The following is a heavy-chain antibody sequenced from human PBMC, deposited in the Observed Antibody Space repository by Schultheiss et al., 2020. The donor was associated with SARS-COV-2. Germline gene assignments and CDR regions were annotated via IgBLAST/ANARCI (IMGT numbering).Heavy chain of an antibody. J-gene: IGHJ3*02. D-gene: IGHD5-12*01. CDR2: IDPSDSYT. CDR3: ARRSGYSGYEHDAFDI. CDR1: GYSFTSYW. Sequence: GESLKISCKGSGYSFTSYWISWVRQMPGKGLEWMGRIDPSDSYTNYSPSFQGHVTISADKSISTAYLQWSSLKASDTAMYYCARRSGYSGYEHDAFDIWGQGTMVTVSS. V-gene: IGHV5-10-1*01.